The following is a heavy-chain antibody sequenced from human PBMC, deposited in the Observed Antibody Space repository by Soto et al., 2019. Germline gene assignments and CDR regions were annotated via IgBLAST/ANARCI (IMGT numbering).Heavy chain of an antibody. Sequence: EVRRLESGGDLGQPGGSLRLYCAPSGFTFSIYGMSWVRQAPGKGLEWVSGISGTGGSTYYADSVKGRFTISRDNSNNKLFLQMDILRAEDTAVYYCARKSVCSGGSCPYYFDYWGQGTLVTVSS. V-gene: IGHV3-23*01. CDR1: GFTFSIYG. CDR2: ISGTGGST. J-gene: IGHJ4*02. D-gene: IGHD2-15*01. CDR3: ARKSVCSGGSCPYYFDY.